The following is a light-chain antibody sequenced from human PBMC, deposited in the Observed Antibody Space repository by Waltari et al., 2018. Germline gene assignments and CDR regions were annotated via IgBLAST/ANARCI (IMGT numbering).Light chain of an antibody. CDR1: SGHSTNV. CDR3: QTGGHGTWV. Sequence: QLVLTQSPSASASLGASVKLTCTPSSGHSTNVIAWLQKRPEKGPRYLMKVNSDGSHNRGDEIPVRFSASSAGAGRYLTISSLQSEDEADYYCQTGGHGTWVFGGGTKLTVL. CDR2: VNSDGSH. J-gene: IGLJ3*02. V-gene: IGLV4-69*01.